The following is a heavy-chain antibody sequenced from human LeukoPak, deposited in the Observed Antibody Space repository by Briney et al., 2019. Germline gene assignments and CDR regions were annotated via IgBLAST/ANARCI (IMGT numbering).Heavy chain of an antibody. CDR3: ARLVGYSGYDEPFDY. CDR2: IYYSGST. D-gene: IGHD5-12*01. CDR1: GGSISSSSYY. V-gene: IGHV4-39*07. J-gene: IGHJ4*02. Sequence: SETLSLTCTVSGGSISSSSYYWGWIRQPPGKGLEWIGSIYYSGSTYYNPSLKSRVTISVDTSKNQFSLKLSSVTAADTAVYYCARLVGYSGYDEPFDYWGQGTLVTVSS.